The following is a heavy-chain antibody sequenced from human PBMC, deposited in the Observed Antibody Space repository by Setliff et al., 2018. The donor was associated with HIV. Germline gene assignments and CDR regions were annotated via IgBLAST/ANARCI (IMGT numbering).Heavy chain of an antibody. V-gene: IGHV1-8*03. CDR2: MNPKTGNT. J-gene: IGHJ6*03. CDR1: GYTFNNFD. D-gene: IGHD6-13*01. CDR3: ARIAVGGSHGPDYHMDV. Sequence: ASVKVSCKASGYTFNNFDINWVRQTAGQGFEWVGWMNPKTGNTGYAHRFQGRVSITRSTSTGTAYMELTGLKPEDTAAYFCARIAVGGSHGPDYHMDVWGGGTMVTVSS.